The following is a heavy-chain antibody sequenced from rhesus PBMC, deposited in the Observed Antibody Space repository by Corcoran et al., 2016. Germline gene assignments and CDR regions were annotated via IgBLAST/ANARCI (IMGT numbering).Heavy chain of an antibody. CDR2: IYGSSGST. D-gene: IGHD1-1*01. Sequence: QLQLQESGPGLVKPSETLSVTCAVSGGSISSSYWSWIRQAPGKGLEWIGYIYGSSGSTYYTPSLKSRVTISTDTSKNQFSLKLSSVTAADTAVYYCAREKRTAGTDFFYWGQGVLVTVSS. J-gene: IGHJ4*01. CDR3: AREKRTAGTDFFY. V-gene: IGHV4-169*02. CDR1: GGSISSSY.